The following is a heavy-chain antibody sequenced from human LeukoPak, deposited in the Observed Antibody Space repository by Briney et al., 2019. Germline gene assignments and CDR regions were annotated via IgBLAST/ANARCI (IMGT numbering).Heavy chain of an antibody. CDR1: GFTFSSYG. CDR2: FDPEDGET. Sequence: GGSLRLSCAASGFTFSSYGMHWVRQAPGKGLEWTGGFDPEDGETIYAQKFQGRVTMTEDTSTDTAYMELSSLRSEDTAVYYCATDFGLKLLFDYWGQGTLVTVSS. J-gene: IGHJ4*02. CDR3: ATDFGLKLLFDY. D-gene: IGHD2-2*01. V-gene: IGHV1-24*01.